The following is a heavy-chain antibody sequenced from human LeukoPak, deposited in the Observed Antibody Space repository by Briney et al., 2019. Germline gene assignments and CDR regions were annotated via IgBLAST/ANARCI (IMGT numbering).Heavy chain of an antibody. J-gene: IGHJ4*02. CDR3: AKDGGFWSGYGPPYFDY. D-gene: IGHD3-3*01. CDR2: ISPSSDTI. Sequence: GGSLRLSCAASGFTFSSYSMNWVRQAPGKGPEWISYISPSSDTIKYADSARGRFTISRDNAKNSLYLQVNSLRAEDTAVYHCAKDGGFWSGYGPPYFDYWGQGNLVTVSS. CDR1: GFTFSSYS. V-gene: IGHV3-48*04.